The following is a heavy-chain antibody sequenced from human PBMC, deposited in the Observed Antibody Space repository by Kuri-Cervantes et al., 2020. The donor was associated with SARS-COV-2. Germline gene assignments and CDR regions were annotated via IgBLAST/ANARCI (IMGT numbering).Heavy chain of an antibody. CDR3: AREVQDPGELLRWFDP. D-gene: IGHD3-10*01. V-gene: IGHV4-34*01. J-gene: IGHJ5*02. Sequence: GSLRLSCAASGFTFSSYAMSWVRQAPGKGLEWVGGINHSGSTNYNPSLKSRVTISVDTSKNQFSLKLSSVTAADTAVYYCAREVQDPGELLRWFDPWGQGTLVTVSS. CDR2: INHSGST. CDR1: GFTFSSYA.